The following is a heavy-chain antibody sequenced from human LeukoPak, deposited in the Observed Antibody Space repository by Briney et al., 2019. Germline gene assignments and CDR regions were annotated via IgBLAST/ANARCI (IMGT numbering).Heavy chain of an antibody. CDR1: GFTFSSYG. V-gene: IGHV3-30*02. CDR3: AKGGNYGDYDWYFDL. CDR2: IRYDGSNK. D-gene: IGHD4-17*01. J-gene: IGHJ2*01. Sequence: GGSLRLSCAASGFTFSSYGMHWVRQAPGKGLEWGAFIRYDGSNKYYADSVKGRFTISRDNSTNTLYLQMNSLRAEDTAVYYCAKGGNYGDYDWYFDLWGRGTLVTVSS.